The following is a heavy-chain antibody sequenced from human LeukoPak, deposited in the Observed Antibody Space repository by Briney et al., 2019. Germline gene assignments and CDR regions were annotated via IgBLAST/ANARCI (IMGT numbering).Heavy chain of an antibody. CDR2: IKSDGSST. Sequence: GGSLTLSCAASGCTFSNYWMYWVRQAPGKGLVGVSGIKSDGSSTSYAHSVKGRFTISIDNAKNTLYLQMYSLRVEDTAVYYCVVAKCGGNCSHWGQGTLVTVSS. J-gene: IGHJ4*02. CDR3: VVAKCGGNCSH. D-gene: IGHD2-21*02. CDR1: GCTFSNYW. V-gene: IGHV3-74*01.